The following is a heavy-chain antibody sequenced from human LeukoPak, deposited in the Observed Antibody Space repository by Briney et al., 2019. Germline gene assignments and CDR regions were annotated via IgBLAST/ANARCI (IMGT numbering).Heavy chain of an antibody. D-gene: IGHD3-10*01. J-gene: IGHJ4*02. CDR3: AIRWFGELAEFYFDY. V-gene: IGHV1-24*01. CDR2: FDPEDGET. Sequence: ASVKVSCKVSGYTLTELSMHWVRQAPGKGLEWMGGFDPEDGETIYAQKFQGRVTMTEDTSTDTAYMELSSLRSEDTAVYYCAIRWFGELAEFYFDYWGQGTLVTVSS. CDR1: GYTLTELS.